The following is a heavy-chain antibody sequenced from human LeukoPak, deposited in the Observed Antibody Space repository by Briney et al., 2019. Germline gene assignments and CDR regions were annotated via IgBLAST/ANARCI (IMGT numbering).Heavy chain of an antibody. D-gene: IGHD2-2*01. J-gene: IGHJ4*02. CDR3: AKDSFSSR. Sequence: GALRLSCAASGFTFCSDSLTWGPQAPGEGLEWVSTISGSGVSTFYADPVKGRFTISRDNSKNTLYLHMNSLSAEDTAIYYCAKDSFSSRWGQGTLVTVSS. CDR2: ISGSGVST. V-gene: IGHV3-23*01. CDR1: GFTFCSDS.